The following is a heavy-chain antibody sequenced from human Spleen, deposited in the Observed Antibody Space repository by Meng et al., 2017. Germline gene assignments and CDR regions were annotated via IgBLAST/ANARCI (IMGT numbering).Heavy chain of an antibody. CDR1: GFTFSSHS. Sequence: GESLKISCTASGFTFSSHSMNWVRQAPGKGLEWVSRINTDGTTTTYADSVKGRFTISRDNAKNTLYLQMNSLRGEDTAVYYCARDVAGRGGYWGQGTLVTVSS. CDR3: ARDVAGRGGY. CDR2: INTDGTTT. D-gene: IGHD1-26*01. V-gene: IGHV3-74*01. J-gene: IGHJ4*02.